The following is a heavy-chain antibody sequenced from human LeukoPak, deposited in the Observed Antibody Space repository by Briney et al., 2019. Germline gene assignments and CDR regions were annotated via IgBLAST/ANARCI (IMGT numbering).Heavy chain of an antibody. J-gene: IGHJ4*02. D-gene: IGHD2-15*01. CDR2: IKQDGSEK. CDR1: GFTFSSYW. V-gene: IGHV3-7*01. Sequence: GGPLRLSYAASGFTFSSYWMSWVRQAPGEGLEWVANIKQDGSEKYYVDSVKGRFTISRDNAKNSLYLQMNSLRAEDTAVYYCAREKWSTDFDYWGQGTLVTVSS. CDR3: AREKWSTDFDY.